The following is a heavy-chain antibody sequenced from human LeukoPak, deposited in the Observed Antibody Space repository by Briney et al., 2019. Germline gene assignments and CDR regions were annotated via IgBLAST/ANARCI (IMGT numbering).Heavy chain of an antibody. CDR3: SGQVSYYYGMDV. V-gene: IGHV4-61*01. J-gene: IGHJ6*04. CDR2: IYYSGST. CDR1: GGSLSSGSYY. Sequence: PSETLSLTCTVSGGSLSSGSYYWSWIRQPPGTGLEWIGYIYYSGSTNYNPSLKSRVTISVDTSKNQFSLKLSSVTAADTAVYYCSGQVSYYYGMDVWGKGTTVTVSS.